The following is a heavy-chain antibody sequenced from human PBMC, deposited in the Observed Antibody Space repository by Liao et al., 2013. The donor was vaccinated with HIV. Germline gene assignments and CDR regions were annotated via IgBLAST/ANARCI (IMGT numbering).Heavy chain of an antibody. CDR2: INHSGFT. J-gene: IGHJ4*02. D-gene: IGHD1-26*01. V-gene: IGHV4-34*01. Sequence: QVQLQQWGAGLLRPSETLSLSCTVYDGSFSRFYWSWIRQPPGKGLEWIGEINHSGFTNYNPSLKSRLTVSADTSKNQLSLNLSSVTAADTAVYYCARFPSRYSGSFFWGQGTLVTVSS. CDR3: ARFPSRYSGSFF. CDR1: DGSFSRFY.